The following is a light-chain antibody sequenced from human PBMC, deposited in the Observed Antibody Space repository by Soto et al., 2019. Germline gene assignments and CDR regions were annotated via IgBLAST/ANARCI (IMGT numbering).Light chain of an antibody. V-gene: IGKV3-11*01. CDR2: AAS. J-gene: IGKJ5*01. CDR3: QQRSNWLEIT. Sequence: EIVLTHSPGPLYLSPGERSTLSCRAIQSVSSYLASYQQKPGQPPRLLIYAASTRATGIPARFSGSGSGTDFTLTISSLEPEDFAVYYCQQRSNWLEITFGQGIRLEIK. CDR1: QSVSSY.